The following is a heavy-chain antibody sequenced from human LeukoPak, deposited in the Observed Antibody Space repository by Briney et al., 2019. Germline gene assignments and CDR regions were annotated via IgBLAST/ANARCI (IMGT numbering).Heavy chain of an antibody. CDR3: AKVLVGATGPGFDY. D-gene: IGHD1-26*01. CDR1: GFTFSDYY. J-gene: IGHJ4*02. Sequence: PGGSLRLSCAASGFTFSDYYMSWIRQAPGKGLEWVSYISSSGSTTYYADSVKGRFTISRDNSKNTLYLQMNSLRAEDTAVYYCAKVLVGATGPGFDYWGQGTLVTVSS. V-gene: IGHV3-11*01. CDR2: ISSSGSTT.